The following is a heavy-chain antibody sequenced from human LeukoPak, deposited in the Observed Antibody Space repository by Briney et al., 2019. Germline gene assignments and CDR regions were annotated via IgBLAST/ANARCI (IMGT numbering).Heavy chain of an antibody. V-gene: IGHV3-21*04. D-gene: IGHD5-12*01. Sequence: PGGSLRLSCAASGFTFSSYSMNWVRQAPGKGLEWVSSISSSSSYIYYADSVKGRFTISRDNAKNSLYLQMDSLRAEDTAVYFCVRKALGYRLGYGDYWGQGTLVTASS. CDR3: VRKALGYRLGYGDY. J-gene: IGHJ4*02. CDR1: GFTFSSYS. CDR2: ISSSSSYI.